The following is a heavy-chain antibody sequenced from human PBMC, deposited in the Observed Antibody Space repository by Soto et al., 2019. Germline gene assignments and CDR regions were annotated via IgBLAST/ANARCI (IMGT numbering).Heavy chain of an antibody. Sequence: GASVKVSCKASGYTFISYYMHWVRQAPGRGLEWLGIVTGTGGSTSYAQKFQDRVTMTSDTSTSTVYMELRSLRSEDTAIYYCARRGRPEVKYGMDVWGQGPTVTV. CDR2: VTGTGGST. J-gene: IGHJ6*02. CDR1: GYTFISYY. V-gene: IGHV1-46*01. CDR3: ARRGRPEVKYGMDV.